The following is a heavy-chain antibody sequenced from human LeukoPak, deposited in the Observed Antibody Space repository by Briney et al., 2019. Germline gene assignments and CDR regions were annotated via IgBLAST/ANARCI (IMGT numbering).Heavy chain of an antibody. CDR1: GYTFASYD. Sequence: ASVKVSCKASGYTFASYDINWVRQAPGQGLEWMGWMHPNSGNTGYAQNFQGRVTMTRNTSISTAYMELSSLRSEDTAVYYCARGGPVAATHKYFQHWGQGTLVTVFS. V-gene: IGHV1-8*01. D-gene: IGHD6-19*01. CDR3: ARGGPVAATHKYFQH. CDR2: MHPNSGNT. J-gene: IGHJ1*01.